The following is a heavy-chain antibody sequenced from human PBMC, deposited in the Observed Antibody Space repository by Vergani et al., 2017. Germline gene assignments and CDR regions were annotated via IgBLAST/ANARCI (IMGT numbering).Heavy chain of an antibody. D-gene: IGHD3-16*01. CDR2: IWYDGSKE. V-gene: IGHV3-30*02. Sequence: QVQLEESGGGVVQPGRSLRLSCAGSGFTLSSHAMHWVRQAPGKGLEWVAFIWYDGSKEYYADSVKGRFTISRDNSKNTLYLQMNNLRTDDTATYYCAKHFRGWGIDYWGQGTQVIVSS. J-gene: IGHJ4*02. CDR3: AKHFRGWGIDY. CDR1: GFTLSSHA.